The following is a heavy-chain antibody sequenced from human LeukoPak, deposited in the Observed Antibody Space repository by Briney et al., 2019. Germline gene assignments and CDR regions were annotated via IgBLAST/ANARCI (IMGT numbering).Heavy chain of an antibody. V-gene: IGHV3-23*01. CDR1: GFTFSIYA. Sequence: GGSLRLSCAASGFTFSIYAMSWVRQAPGKGLQWVPSITSRGESTWYVDSVRGRFTITRDNSENTLYLQMHSLRVEDTAVYYCARDRPNYYGSDGHYYRRDGDYWGRGTLVSVSS. CDR2: ITSRGEST. CDR3: ARDRPNYYGSDGHYYRRDGDY. D-gene: IGHD3-22*01. J-gene: IGHJ4*02.